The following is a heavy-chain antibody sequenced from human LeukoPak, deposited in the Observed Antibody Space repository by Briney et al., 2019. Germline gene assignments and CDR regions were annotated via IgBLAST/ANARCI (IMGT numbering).Heavy chain of an antibody. Sequence: HPGGSLRLSCAASGFSFSSYWMSWVRQAPGKGLVWVSRINSDGSSTSYADSVKGRFTTSRDNAKNTLYLQMNSLRAEDTAVYYCARVNYYGSGSFYTTDYWGQGTLVTVSS. J-gene: IGHJ4*02. V-gene: IGHV3-74*01. D-gene: IGHD3-10*01. CDR2: INSDGSST. CDR1: GFSFSSYW. CDR3: ARVNYYGSGSFYTTDY.